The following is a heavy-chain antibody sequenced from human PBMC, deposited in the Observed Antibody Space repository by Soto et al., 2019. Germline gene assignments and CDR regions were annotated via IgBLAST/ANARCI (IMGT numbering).Heavy chain of an antibody. D-gene: IGHD2-2*01. Sequence: GESLKISCKGSGYSFTSYWISWVRQMPGKGLEWMGRIDPSDSYTNYSPYFQGHVTISADKSISTAYLQWSSLKASDTAMYYCATSLVPAANFDYYGMDAWGQGTTVTVSS. CDR1: GYSFTSYW. CDR2: IDPSDSYT. J-gene: IGHJ6*02. V-gene: IGHV5-10-1*01. CDR3: ATSLVPAANFDYYGMDA.